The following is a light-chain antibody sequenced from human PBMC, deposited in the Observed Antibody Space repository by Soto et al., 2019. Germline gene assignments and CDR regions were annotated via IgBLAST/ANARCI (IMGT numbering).Light chain of an antibody. CDR2: GAS. CDR3: QQDGSSRLT. J-gene: IGKJ3*01. Sequence: EIVLTQSPGTLSLSPGERATLSCRASQSISSSYLARYQQKPGQAARLLVYGASSRATGIPDRFSGSGSGTDFTLTISRLEPEDFAVYSCQQDGSSRLTFGPGTKVDIK. V-gene: IGKV3-20*01. CDR1: QSISSSY.